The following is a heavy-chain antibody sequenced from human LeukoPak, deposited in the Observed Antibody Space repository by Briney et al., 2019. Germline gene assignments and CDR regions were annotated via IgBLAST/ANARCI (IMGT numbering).Heavy chain of an antibody. V-gene: IGHV3-23*01. J-gene: IGHJ4*02. D-gene: IGHD3-22*01. Sequence: PGGSLRLSCAASGFTFSSCAMSWVRQAPGKGLEWVSGISAGGGTTYYADSVKGRFTISRDNSKNTLYLQMNSLRAEDTAVYYCAKDPTDFDSSGQTYFDYWGQGTLVTVSS. CDR3: AKDPTDFDSSGQTYFDY. CDR2: ISAGGGTT. CDR1: GFTFSSCA.